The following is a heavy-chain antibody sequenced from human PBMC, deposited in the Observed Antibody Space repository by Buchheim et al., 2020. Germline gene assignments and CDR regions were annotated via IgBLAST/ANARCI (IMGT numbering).Heavy chain of an antibody. CDR3: AKERGIGRPARYFNL. CDR1: GFTFSSYE. D-gene: IGHD1-1*01. V-gene: IGHV3-30*04. Sequence: VQLVESGGGLVQPGGSLRLSCAASGFTFSSYEMNWVRQAPGKGLEWVAIISNDGSYTYYGDSVKGRFIISRDNSENTVFLQMNSLRVEDTAIYYCAKERGIGRPARYFNLWGRGNL. J-gene: IGHJ4*02. CDR2: ISNDGSYT.